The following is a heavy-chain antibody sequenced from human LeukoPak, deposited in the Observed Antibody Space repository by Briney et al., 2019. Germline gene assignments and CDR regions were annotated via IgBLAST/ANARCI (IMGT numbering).Heavy chain of an antibody. CDR2: MSPNSGNT. D-gene: IGHD1-7*01. J-gene: IGHJ1*01. V-gene: IGHV1-8*01. CDR3: ARGWAGNYGEYFQH. Sequence: GASVKVSCKASGYTFTSYDINWVRQATGQGLEWMGWMSPNSGNTGYAQKFQGRVTMTRDMSTSTVYMELSSLRSEDTAVYYCARGWAGNYGEYFQHWGQGTLVTVSS. CDR1: GYTFTSYD.